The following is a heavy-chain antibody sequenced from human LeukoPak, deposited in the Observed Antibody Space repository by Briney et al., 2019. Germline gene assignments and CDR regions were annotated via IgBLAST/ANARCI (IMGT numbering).Heavy chain of an antibody. Sequence: GGCLRLSCAASGFTFSSYWMSWVRQAPGKGLEWVANIKQDRSDKYYVDSVKGRFTISRDNAKNSLYLQMNRLRADDTALYYCARQYSSSWYALGYLDYWGQRTLVTVSS. J-gene: IGHJ4*02. CDR1: GFTFSSYW. D-gene: IGHD6-13*01. CDR2: IKQDRSDK. V-gene: IGHV3-7*01. CDR3: ARQYSSSWYALGYLDY.